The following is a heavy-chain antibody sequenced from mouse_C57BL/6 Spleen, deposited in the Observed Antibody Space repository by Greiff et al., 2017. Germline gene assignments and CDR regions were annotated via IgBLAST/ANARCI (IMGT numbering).Heavy chain of an antibody. V-gene: IGHV1-80*01. Sequence: VKLLESGAELVKPGASVKISCKASGYAFSSYWMNWVKQRPGKGLEWIGQIYPGDGDTYYNGKFKGQATLTADKSSSTAYMQLSSLTTEDSAVYFCARIGTAQATFDYWGQGTSLTVSS. CDR2: IYPGDGDT. D-gene: IGHD3-2*02. CDR1: GYAFSSYW. CDR3: ARIGTAQATFDY. J-gene: IGHJ2*02.